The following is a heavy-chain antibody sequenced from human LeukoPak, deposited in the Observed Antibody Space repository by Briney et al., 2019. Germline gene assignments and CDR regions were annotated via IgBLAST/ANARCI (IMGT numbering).Heavy chain of an antibody. CDR3: ATAPPRITIFGVVIRDYFDY. CDR1: GYTFTSYG. CDR2: ISAYNGNT. D-gene: IGHD3-3*01. V-gene: IGHV1-18*01. J-gene: IGHJ4*02. Sequence: AASVKVSCKASGYTFTSYGISWVRQAPGQGLEWMGWISAYNGNTNYAQKLQGRVTMTTDTSTSTAYMELRSLRSEDTAVYYCATAPPRITIFGVVIRDYFDYWGQGTLVTVSS.